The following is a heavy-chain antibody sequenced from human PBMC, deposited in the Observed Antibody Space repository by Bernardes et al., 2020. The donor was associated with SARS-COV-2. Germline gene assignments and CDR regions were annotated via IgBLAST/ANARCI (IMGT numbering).Heavy chain of an antibody. J-gene: IGHJ5*02. Sequence: SETLSLTCTVSGGSISSYYWSWIRQPPGKGLEWIGYIYYSGSTNYNPSLKSRVTISVDTSKNQFSLKLSSVTAADTAVYYCAREHYYDSSGYPWDWFDPWGQGTLVTVSS. V-gene: IGHV4-59*01. D-gene: IGHD3-22*01. CDR3: AREHYYDSSGYPWDWFDP. CDR1: GGSISSYY. CDR2: IYYSGST.